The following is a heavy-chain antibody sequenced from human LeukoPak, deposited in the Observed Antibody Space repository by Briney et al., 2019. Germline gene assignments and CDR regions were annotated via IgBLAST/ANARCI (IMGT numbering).Heavy chain of an antibody. CDR2: INHSGST. CDR3: ARGLGLYSSSWRY. J-gene: IGHJ4*02. CDR1: GGTFSGYY. V-gene: IGHV4-34*01. Sequence: PSETLSLTCAVYGGTFSGYYWSWIRQPPGKGLEWIGEINHSGSTNYNPSLKSRVTISVDTSKNQFSLKVSSVTAADTAVYYCARGLGLYSSSWRYWGEGTLVTVSS. D-gene: IGHD6-13*01.